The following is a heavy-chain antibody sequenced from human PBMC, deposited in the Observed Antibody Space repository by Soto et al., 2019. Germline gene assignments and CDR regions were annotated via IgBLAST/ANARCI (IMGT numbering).Heavy chain of an antibody. V-gene: IGHV3-23*01. D-gene: IGHD3-3*01. J-gene: IGHJ4*02. CDR2: ISGSGGST. Sequence: PGGSLRLSCAASGFTFSSYAMSWVRQAPGKGLEWVSAISGSGGSTYYADSVKGRFTISRDNSKNTLYLQMNSLRAEDTAVYYCAKDLEPSFLEWSTPYYFDYWGQGTLVTVSS. CDR3: AKDLEPSFLEWSTPYYFDY. CDR1: GFTFSSYA.